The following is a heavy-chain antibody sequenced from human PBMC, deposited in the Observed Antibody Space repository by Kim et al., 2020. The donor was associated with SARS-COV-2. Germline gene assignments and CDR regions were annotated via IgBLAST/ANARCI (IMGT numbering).Heavy chain of an antibody. J-gene: IGHJ4*02. CDR3: AKELESSSWTAGYSPLDY. V-gene: IGHV3-23*01. Sequence: GGSLRLSCATSGFTSTTYAKSWVRQAPGKGLEWVASISGFDGAATYADSVKGRFTVSTDGSKNTVFLQMNSLRDEDTAVYYCAKELESSSWTAGYSPLDYWGQGTLVTVSS. CDR2: ISGFDGAA. CDR1: GFTSTTYA. D-gene: IGHD2-2*01.